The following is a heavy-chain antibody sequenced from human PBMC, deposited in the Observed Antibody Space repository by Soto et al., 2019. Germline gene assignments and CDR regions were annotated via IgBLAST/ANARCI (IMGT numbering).Heavy chain of an antibody. D-gene: IGHD5-12*01. CDR2: ISSSGSTI. J-gene: IGHJ4*02. Sequence: PGGSLRLSCAASGFTFSDYYMTWIRQAPGKGLEWVSYISSSGSTIYYADSVKGRFTISRDNAENSLSLQMNSLRAEDTAVYYCARDNVGYSGYDSEIYWGQGTLVTVSS. V-gene: IGHV3-11*01. CDR3: ARDNVGYSGYDSEIY. CDR1: GFTFSDYY.